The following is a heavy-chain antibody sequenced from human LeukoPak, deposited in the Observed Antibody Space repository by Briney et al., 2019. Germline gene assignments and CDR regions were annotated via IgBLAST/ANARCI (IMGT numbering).Heavy chain of an antibody. CDR3: AGWGTSSGWYGGIDY. D-gene: IGHD6-19*01. V-gene: IGHV1-46*01. CDR2: INPSGGST. Sequence: ASVKVSCKASGYTFTSYYMHWVRQAPGQGLEWMGIINPSGGSTSYAQKFQGRVTMTRDTSTSTVYMELSSLRSEDTAVYYCAGWGTSSGWYGGIDYWGQGTLVTVSS. CDR1: GYTFTSYY. J-gene: IGHJ4*02.